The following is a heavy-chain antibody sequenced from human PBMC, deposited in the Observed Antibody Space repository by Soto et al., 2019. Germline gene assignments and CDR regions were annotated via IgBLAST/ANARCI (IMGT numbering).Heavy chain of an antibody. CDR2: IYYSGST. J-gene: IGHJ4*02. V-gene: IGHV4-31*03. Sequence: QVQLQESGPGLVKPSQTLSLTCTVSGGSISSGGYYWSWIRQHLGKGLEWIGYIYYSGSTYYNPSLKSRVTISVDTSKNQFSLKLSSVTAADTAVYYCARYLSGAKQLVDYWGQGTLVTVSS. D-gene: IGHD6-6*01. CDR1: GGSISSGGYY. CDR3: ARYLSGAKQLVDY.